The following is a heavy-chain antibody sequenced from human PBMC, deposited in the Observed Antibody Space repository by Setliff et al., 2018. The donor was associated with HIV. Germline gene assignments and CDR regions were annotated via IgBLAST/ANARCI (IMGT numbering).Heavy chain of an antibody. V-gene: IGHV1-24*01. CDR1: GYTLSELS. D-gene: IGHD5-12*01. J-gene: IGHJ4*02. Sequence: ASVKVSCKVYGYTLSELSIHWVRQAPGKGLEGMGYVDPQDGETVYAQKFQGRVTLTEDTSTGTAYIELSGLRSEDTAVYYCATDGIGVWLRPMPDDWGQGTQVTVSS. CDR2: VDPQDGET. CDR3: ATDGIGVWLRPMPDD.